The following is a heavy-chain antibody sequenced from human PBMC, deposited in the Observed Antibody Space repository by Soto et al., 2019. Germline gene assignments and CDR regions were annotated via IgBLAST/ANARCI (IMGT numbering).Heavy chain of an antibody. CDR1: GGSISSGGYS. V-gene: IGHV4-61*08. CDR2: IYSSGST. CDR3: ARYGSHYYYYNMDV. J-gene: IGHJ6*02. Sequence: SETLSLTCAFSGGSISSGGYSMTWIRQPPGKGLEWIGYIYSSGSTNYNPSLKSRVTISVDTSKNQFSLKLSSVTAADTAVYYCARYGSHYYYYNMDVWGQGTTVTVSS. D-gene: IGHD3-10*01.